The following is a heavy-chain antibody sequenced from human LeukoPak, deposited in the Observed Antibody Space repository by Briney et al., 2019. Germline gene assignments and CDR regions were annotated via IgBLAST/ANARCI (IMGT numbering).Heavy chain of an antibody. V-gene: IGHV3-9*01. CDR2: ISWNSGSI. CDR3: AKVHSGYDFNWYFDL. J-gene: IGHJ2*01. D-gene: IGHD5-12*01. Sequence: GGSLRLSCAASGFTFDDYAMHWVRQAPGKGLEWVSDISWNSGSIGYADSVKGRFTISRDNAKNSLYLQMNSLRAEDTALYYCAKVHSGYDFNWYFDLWGRGTPVTVPS. CDR1: GFTFDDYA.